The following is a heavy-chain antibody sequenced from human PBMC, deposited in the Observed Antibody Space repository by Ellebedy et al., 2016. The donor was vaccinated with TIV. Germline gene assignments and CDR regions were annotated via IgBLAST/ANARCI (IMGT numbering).Heavy chain of an antibody. D-gene: IGHD4-17*01. CDR1: RFSFRSYW. V-gene: IGHV3-7*01. CDR3: ATDGSYGDYRSPAHAFVI. CDR2: INQDGSDK. Sequence: GESLKISCAASRFSFRSYWMTWVRQAPGKGLEWVANINQDGSDKYYEDSVKGRFTIARDNAKNSLFLQMSSLRVEDTAVYYCATDGSYGDYRSPAHAFVIWGQGTMVTVSS. J-gene: IGHJ3*02.